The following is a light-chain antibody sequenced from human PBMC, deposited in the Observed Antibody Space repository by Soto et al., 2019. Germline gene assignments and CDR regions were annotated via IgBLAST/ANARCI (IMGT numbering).Light chain of an antibody. J-gene: IGKJ1*01. Sequence: EIVLTQSPETLALSAGERDTASCMASQSVSRSNLAWYQQKPGQDPRLLIYGESNRATGIPDRFSGSGSGTDFTLTISRLEPEDFAVYYCPQYGSSGTVGQGTKVEIK. CDR3: PQYGSSGT. V-gene: IGKV3-20*01. CDR1: QSVSRSN. CDR2: GES.